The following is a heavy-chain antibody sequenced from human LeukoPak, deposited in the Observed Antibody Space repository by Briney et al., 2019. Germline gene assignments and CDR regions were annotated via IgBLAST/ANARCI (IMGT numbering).Heavy chain of an antibody. D-gene: IGHD6-13*01. J-gene: IGHJ4*02. V-gene: IGHV1-2*02. CDR3: ARDMRVRKDLDSSIWNRPLYYFDY. Sequence: ASVKVSCKASGYTFTGYYIHWVRQAPGEGLEWMGWINPNRGGTNTAQKFQGRVTMTRDTSISTAYMELSRLRSDDTAVYYCARDMRVRKDLDSSIWNRPLYYFDYWGQGTLVTVSS. CDR2: INPNRGGT. CDR1: GYTFTGYY.